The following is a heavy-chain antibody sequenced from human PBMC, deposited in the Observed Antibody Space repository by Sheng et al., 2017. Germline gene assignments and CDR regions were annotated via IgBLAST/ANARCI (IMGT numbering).Heavy chain of an antibody. Sequence: QVRLVQSGGGVVQPGRSLRLSCSASEITFRGYALHWVRQAPGKGLEWVAFISHDGSEKFYADSVKGRFTISRDNSKSSLYLQLNSLRTEDTAIYYCARPFMSIIISWDHWGQGTVVTVSS. CDR1: EITFRGYA. J-gene: IGHJ4*02. V-gene: IGHV3-30*04. D-gene: IGHD6-6*01. CDR2: ISHDGSEK. CDR3: ARPFMSIIISWDH.